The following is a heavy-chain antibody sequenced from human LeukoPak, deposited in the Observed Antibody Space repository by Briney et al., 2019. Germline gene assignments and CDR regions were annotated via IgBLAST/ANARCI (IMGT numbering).Heavy chain of an antibody. D-gene: IGHD3-10*01. CDR3: ARDFPQGLWFGSPAWFDP. V-gene: IGHV4-4*02. Sequence: SETLSLTCAVSGGSISSSNWWSWVRQPPGKGLEWIGEIYHSGGTNYNPSLKSRVTISVDKSKNQFSLKLYSVTAADTAVYYCARDFPQGLWFGSPAWFDPWGQGTLVTVSS. CDR1: GGSISSSNW. J-gene: IGHJ5*02. CDR2: IYHSGGT.